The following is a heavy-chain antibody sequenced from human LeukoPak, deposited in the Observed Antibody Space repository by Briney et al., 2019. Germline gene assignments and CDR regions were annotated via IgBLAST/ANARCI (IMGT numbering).Heavy chain of an antibody. CDR2: INASGGST. V-gene: IGHV1-46*01. D-gene: IGHD4-23*01. J-gene: IGHJ4*02. CDR3: ARDLTTVVTLVDY. Sequence: ASVTVSFTASGYTFTIYYMHWVRQARGQGLEWMGIINASGGSTSYAQKFQGRVTMTRDTSTSTVYMELTSLRSEDTAVYYCARDLTTVVTLVDYWGQGTLVTVSS. CDR1: GYTFTIYY.